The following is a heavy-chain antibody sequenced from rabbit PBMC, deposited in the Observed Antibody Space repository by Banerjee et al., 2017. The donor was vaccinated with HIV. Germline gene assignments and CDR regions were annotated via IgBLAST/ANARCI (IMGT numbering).Heavy chain of an antibody. V-gene: IGHV1S45*01. Sequence: QEQLEESGGGLVQPGASLTLTCKASGIDFSNYNFMCWVRQAPGKGLEWIACIDTGSRDFTYYASWAKGRFTISNASSTTVTLQMTSLTAADTATYFCARDLAGAIGWNFYLWGPGTLVTVS. CDR1: GIDFSNYNF. CDR3: ARDLAGAIGWNFYL. J-gene: IGHJ4*01. D-gene: IGHD4-1*01. CDR2: IDTGSRDFT.